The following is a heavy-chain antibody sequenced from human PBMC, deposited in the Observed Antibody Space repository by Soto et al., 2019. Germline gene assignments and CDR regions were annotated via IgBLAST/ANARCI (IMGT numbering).Heavy chain of an antibody. CDR1: GCSIRNFY. CDR3: ARGGWGSSGSRPESEFDF. J-gene: IGHJ4*02. D-gene: IGHD6-19*01. Sequence: SETLSLTCSFSGCSIRNFYWSLIRQPPGKGLEWIGYIHDSGYTNFNPSLRSRVTISGDTSSNQLSLKLTSMTAADTAVYYCARGGWGSSGSRPESEFDFWGQGTLVTV. CDR2: IHDSGYT. V-gene: IGHV4-59*12.